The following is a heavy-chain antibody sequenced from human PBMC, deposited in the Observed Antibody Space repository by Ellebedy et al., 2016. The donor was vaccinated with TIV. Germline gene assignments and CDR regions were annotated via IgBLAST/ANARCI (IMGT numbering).Heavy chain of an antibody. Sequence: SETLSLTCAVYGGSFSGYYWSWIRQPPGKGLEWIGEINHSGSTNYNPSLKSRVTISVDTSKNQFSLKLSSVTAADTAVYYCARGKFYGLYFDYWGQGTLVTVSS. V-gene: IGHV4-34*01. J-gene: IGHJ4*02. CDR2: INHSGST. D-gene: IGHD4-17*01. CDR3: ARGKFYGLYFDY. CDR1: GGSFSGYY.